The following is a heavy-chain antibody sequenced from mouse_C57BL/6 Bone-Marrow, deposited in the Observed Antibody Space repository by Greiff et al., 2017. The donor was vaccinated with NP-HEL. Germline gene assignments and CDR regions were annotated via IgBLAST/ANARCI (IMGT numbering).Heavy chain of an antibody. D-gene: IGHD3-2*02. CDR2: INPNNGGT. CDR1: GYTFTDYN. CDR3: AREGQLRGYYAMDY. V-gene: IGHV1-18*01. J-gene: IGHJ4*01. Sequence: VQLQQSGPELVKPGASVKIPCKASGYTFTDYNMDWVKQSHGKSLEWIGDINPNNGGTIYNQKFKGKATLTVDKSSSTAYMELRSLTSEDTAVYYCAREGQLRGYYAMDYWGQGTSVTVSS.